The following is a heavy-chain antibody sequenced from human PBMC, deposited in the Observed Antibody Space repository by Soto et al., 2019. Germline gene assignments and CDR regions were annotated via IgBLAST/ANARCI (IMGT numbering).Heavy chain of an antibody. V-gene: IGHV3-23*01. CDR3: AKHITRRTVPLYYFDY. CDR1: GLTIISYA. D-gene: IGHD1-20*01. Sequence: SLRLSCTASGLTIISYAMSCIRQTQGKGLEWVSAISGSGGSTYYADSVKGRFTISRDNSKNTLYLQMNSLRAEDTAVYYCAKHITRRTVPLYYFDYWGQGTLVTVSS. CDR2: ISGSGGST. J-gene: IGHJ4*02.